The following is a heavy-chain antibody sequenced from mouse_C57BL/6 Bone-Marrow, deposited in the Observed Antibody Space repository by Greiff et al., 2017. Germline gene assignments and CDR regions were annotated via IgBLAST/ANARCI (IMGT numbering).Heavy chain of an antibody. CDR1: GYTFTDYE. D-gene: IGHD2-4*01. V-gene: IGHV1-15*01. J-gene: IGHJ2*01. CDR3: TRGDYDEDFDY. Sequence: VQLQQSGAELVRPGASVTLSCKASGYTFTDYEMHWVKQTPVHGLEWIGAIDPETGGTAYNQKFKGKAILTADKSSSTAYMELRSLTSEDSAVYYCTRGDYDEDFDYWGQGTTLTVSS. CDR2: IDPETGGT.